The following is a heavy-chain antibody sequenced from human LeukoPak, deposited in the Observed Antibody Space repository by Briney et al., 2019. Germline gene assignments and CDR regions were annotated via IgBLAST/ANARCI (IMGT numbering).Heavy chain of an antibody. D-gene: IGHD2-21*02. J-gene: IGHJ3*02. V-gene: IGHV4-59*08. CDR2: IYYIGST. Sequence: SETLSLTCTVSGGSISSYYWSWIRQPPGKGLEWIGYIYYIGSTNYNPSLKSRVTISVDTSKNQFSLKLSSVTAADTAVYYCARHGHGDCGNAFDIWGQGTMVTVSS. CDR1: GGSISSYY. CDR3: ARHGHGDCGNAFDI.